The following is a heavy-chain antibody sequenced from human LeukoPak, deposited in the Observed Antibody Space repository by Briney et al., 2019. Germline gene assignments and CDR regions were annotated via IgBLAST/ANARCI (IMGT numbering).Heavy chain of an antibody. CDR2: IYSGGST. V-gene: IGHV3-66*01. J-gene: IGHJ6*02. CDR3: ARDPGYSSSWPYYYYYGMDV. D-gene: IGHD6-13*01. Sequence: GSLRLSCAASGFTVSSNYMSWVRQAPGKGLEWVSVIYSGGSTYYADSVKGRFTISRDNSKNTLYLQMNSLRAEDTAVYYCARDPGYSSSWPYYYYYGMDVWGQGTTVTVSS. CDR1: GFTVSSNY.